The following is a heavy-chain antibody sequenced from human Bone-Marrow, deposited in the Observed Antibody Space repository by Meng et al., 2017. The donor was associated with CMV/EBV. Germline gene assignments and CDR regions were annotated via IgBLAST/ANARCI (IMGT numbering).Heavy chain of an antibody. Sequence: GGSLRLSCAASGFTFSSYAMSWVRQAPGKGLEWVSAISGSGGSTYYADSVKGRFTISRDNSKNTLYLQMNSLRAEDTAVYYCARDDFWSGYPRERYYYHYYGMDVWGQGTTVTVSS. V-gene: IGHV3-23*01. J-gene: IGHJ6*02. D-gene: IGHD3-3*01. CDR1: GFTFSSYA. CDR3: ARDDFWSGYPRERYYYHYYGMDV. CDR2: ISGSGGST.